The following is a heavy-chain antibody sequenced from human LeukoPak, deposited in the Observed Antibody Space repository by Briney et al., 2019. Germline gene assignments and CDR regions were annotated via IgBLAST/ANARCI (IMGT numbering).Heavy chain of an antibody. CDR1: GGSISSSSYY. D-gene: IGHD1/OR15-1a*01. CDR3: ARQGTATWSRYYYYYYMDV. J-gene: IGHJ6*03. Sequence: KPSETLSLTCTVSGGSISSSSYYWGWIRQPPGKGLEWIGSIYYSGSTYYNPSLKSRVTISVDTSKNQFSLKLSSVTAADTAVYYCARQGTATWSRYYYYYYMDVWGKGTTVTISS. V-gene: IGHV4-39*01. CDR2: IYYSGST.